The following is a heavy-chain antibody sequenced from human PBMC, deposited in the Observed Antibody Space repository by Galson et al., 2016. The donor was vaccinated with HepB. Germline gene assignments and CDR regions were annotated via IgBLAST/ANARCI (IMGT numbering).Heavy chain of an antibody. V-gene: IGHV1-46*04. J-gene: IGHJ2*01. CDR3: ARDQGTRYFDV. D-gene: IGHD2-2*01. Sequence: SVKVSCKASGYTFTNYYIHWVRQAPGQGLEWMGIIDPSGGDTAYAQKLQGRVTMTRDTSTSTVYMELRSLRSADTAVYYCARDQGTRYFDVWGRGTHVTVSS. CDR1: GYTFTNYY. CDR2: IDPSGGDT.